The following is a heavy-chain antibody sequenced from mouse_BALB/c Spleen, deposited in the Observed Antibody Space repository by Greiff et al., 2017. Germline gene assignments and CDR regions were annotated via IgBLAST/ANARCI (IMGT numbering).Heavy chain of an antibody. CDR2: ISSGSSTI. CDR3: ARSGGLAWFAY. Sequence: EVQVVESGGGLVQPGGSRKLSCAASGFTFSSFGMHWVRQAPEKGLEWVAYISSGSSTIYYADTVKGRFTISRDNPKNTLFLQMTSLRSEDTAMYYCARSGGLAWFAYWGQGTLVTVSA. CDR1: GFTFSSFG. V-gene: IGHV5-17*02. J-gene: IGHJ3*01. D-gene: IGHD3-1*01.